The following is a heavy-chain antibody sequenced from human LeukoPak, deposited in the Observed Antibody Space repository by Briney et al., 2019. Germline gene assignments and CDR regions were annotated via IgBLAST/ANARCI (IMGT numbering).Heavy chain of an antibody. Sequence: PSETLSLTCAVYGGSFSGYYWSWIRQPPGKGLEWIGEINHSGSTNYNPSLKSRVTISVDTSKNQFSPKLSSVTAADTAVYYCAGYSSSSYDYWGQGTLVTVSS. CDR1: GGSFSGYY. CDR2: INHSGST. V-gene: IGHV4-34*01. CDR3: AGYSSSSYDY. J-gene: IGHJ4*02. D-gene: IGHD6-6*01.